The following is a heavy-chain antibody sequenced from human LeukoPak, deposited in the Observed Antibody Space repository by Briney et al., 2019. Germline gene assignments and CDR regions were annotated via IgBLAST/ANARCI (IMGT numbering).Heavy chain of an antibody. Sequence: PGGSLRLSCAASGFTFSSYWMTWVRQAPGKGLEWVANIMQDGSEKNYVDSVKGRFTISRDNAKNSLCLQMNSLRAEDTAVFYCARDNYGSGSYYTYFDYWGQGTLVTVSS. CDR2: IMQDGSEK. V-gene: IGHV3-7*01. CDR3: ARDNYGSGSYYTYFDY. J-gene: IGHJ4*02. D-gene: IGHD3-10*01. CDR1: GFTFSSYW.